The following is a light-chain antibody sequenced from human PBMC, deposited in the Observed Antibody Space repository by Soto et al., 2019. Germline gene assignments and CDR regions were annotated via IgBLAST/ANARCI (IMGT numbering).Light chain of an antibody. CDR1: QSISSW. V-gene: IGKV1-5*03. Sequence: DIQMTQSPSTLSASVGDRVTITCRASQSISSWLAWYQRKPGKAPKLLIYKASSLESGVPSRFSGSGSETEFTLTISSLQPDDFATYYCQQYKSYPVTFGQGTKLEIK. J-gene: IGKJ2*01. CDR3: QQYKSYPVT. CDR2: KAS.